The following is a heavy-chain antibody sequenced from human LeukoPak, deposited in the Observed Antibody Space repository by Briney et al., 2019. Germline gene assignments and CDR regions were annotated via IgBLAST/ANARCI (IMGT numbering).Heavy chain of an antibody. D-gene: IGHD6-13*01. V-gene: IGHV3-49*05. J-gene: IGHJ5*02. CDR1: GFTFGDYA. CDR3: ARPNGYSSSWYWFDP. CDR2: IRSKAYGGTT. Sequence: KAGGSLRLSCTAYGFTFGDYAMSWFRQAPGKGLEWVGFIRSKAYGGTTEYAASVKGRFTISRDDSNSIAYLQMNSLKTEDTAVYYCARPNGYSSSWYWFDPWGQGTLVTVSS.